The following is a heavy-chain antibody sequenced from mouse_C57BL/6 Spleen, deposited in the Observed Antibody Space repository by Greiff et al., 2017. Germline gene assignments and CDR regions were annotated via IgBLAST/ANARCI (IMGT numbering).Heavy chain of an antibody. CDR1: GFSLTSYG. CDR3: ARKFGGYFYV. Sequence: VMLVESGPGLVQPSQSLSITCTVSGFSLTSYGVHWVRQSPGKGLEWLGVRWSGGSTDYNAAFISRLSISKDNSKSQVFFKMNSLHADDTAIYYCARKFGGYFYVWGTGTTVTVSS. CDR2: RWSGGST. V-gene: IGHV2-2*01. J-gene: IGHJ1*03.